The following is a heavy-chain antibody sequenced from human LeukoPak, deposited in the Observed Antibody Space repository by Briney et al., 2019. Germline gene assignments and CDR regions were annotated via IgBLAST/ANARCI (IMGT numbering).Heavy chain of an antibody. CDR1: GFTVSSNY. D-gene: IGHD6-13*01. CDR2: ISGSGGST. J-gene: IGHJ3*02. Sequence: GGSLRLSCAASGFTVSSNYVSWVRQAPGKGLEWVSAISGSGGSTYYADSVKGRFTISRDNSKNTLYLQMNSLRAEDTALYYCAKRAVGSSWYAFDIWGQGTMVTVSS. CDR3: AKRAVGSSWYAFDI. V-gene: IGHV3-23*01.